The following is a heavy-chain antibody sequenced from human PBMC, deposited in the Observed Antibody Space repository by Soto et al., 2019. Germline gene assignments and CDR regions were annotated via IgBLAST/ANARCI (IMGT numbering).Heavy chain of an antibody. J-gene: IGHJ3*02. V-gene: IGHV3-30*04. CDR3: AKDLGSGSYLFDAFDI. D-gene: IGHD1-26*01. Sequence: GGSLRLSCTASDFTFSDYAMTWLRQAPGRGLEWVAVISYDGSNKYYADSVKGRFTISRDNSKNTLYLQMNSLRAEDTAVYYCAKDLGSGSYLFDAFDIWGQGTMVTVSS. CDR2: ISYDGSNK. CDR1: DFTFSDYA.